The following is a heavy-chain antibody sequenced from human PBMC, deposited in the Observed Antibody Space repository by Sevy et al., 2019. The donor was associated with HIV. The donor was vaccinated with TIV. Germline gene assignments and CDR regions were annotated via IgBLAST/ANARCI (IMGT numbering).Heavy chain of an antibody. D-gene: IGHD3-3*01. Sequence: GGSLRLSCTVSGFTVSSNFISWVRQAPGKGLEWVSVIWLTGATYYADSVKGRFTISRDNSKNTVYLDMNSLRAEDTAVYYWARGKHVRDYYGSFDYWGQGTLVTVSS. CDR2: IWLTGAT. CDR1: GFTVSSNF. CDR3: ARGKHVRDYYGSFDY. J-gene: IGHJ4*02. V-gene: IGHV3-53*01.